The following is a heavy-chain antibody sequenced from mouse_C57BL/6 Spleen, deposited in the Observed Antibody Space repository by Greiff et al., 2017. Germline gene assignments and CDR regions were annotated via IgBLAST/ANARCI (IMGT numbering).Heavy chain of an antibody. J-gene: IGHJ4*01. Sequence: EVKLVESGGGLVKPGGSLKLSCAASGFTFSDYGMHWVRQAPEKGLEWVAYISSGSSTIYYADTVKGRFSISIDNAKNTLFLQMTSLRSEDTAMHYCARTYSNYEAMDYWGQGTSVTVSS. CDR1: GFTFSDYG. CDR2: ISSGSSTI. D-gene: IGHD2-5*01. CDR3: ARTYSNYEAMDY. V-gene: IGHV5-17*01.